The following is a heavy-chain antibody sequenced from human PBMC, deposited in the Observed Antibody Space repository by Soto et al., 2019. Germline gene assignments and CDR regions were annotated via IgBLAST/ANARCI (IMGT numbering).Heavy chain of an antibody. CDR2: IKQDGREK. Sequence: DVQLVESGGDLVQPGGSLRLSCAASGFSFSSYWMTWVRQAPGKGLEWVANIKQDGREKYYVASVKGRFTISRDNGKNLLFLQMDSLTPDDTAVYYSAGDGVRNGAYNGWLDPWVQGTLVTVSS. CDR3: AGDGVRNGAYNGWLDP. V-gene: IGHV3-7*03. CDR1: GFSFSSYW. D-gene: IGHD3-16*01. J-gene: IGHJ5*02.